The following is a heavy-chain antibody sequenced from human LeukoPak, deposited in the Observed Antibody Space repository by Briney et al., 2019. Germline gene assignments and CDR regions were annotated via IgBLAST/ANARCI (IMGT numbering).Heavy chain of an antibody. CDR2: IYYTGNT. Sequence: SETLSLTCSVSGDSIIGYYWGWIRQPPGKGLEWIGNIYYTGNTYYNSSLKSRVTISLDTSKNQFSLKLSSVTAADTAVYYCARIKKVGATRYYYYYMDVWGKGTTVTISS. J-gene: IGHJ6*03. V-gene: IGHV4-39*07. CDR3: ARIKKVGATRYYYYYMDV. D-gene: IGHD1-26*01. CDR1: GDSIIGYY.